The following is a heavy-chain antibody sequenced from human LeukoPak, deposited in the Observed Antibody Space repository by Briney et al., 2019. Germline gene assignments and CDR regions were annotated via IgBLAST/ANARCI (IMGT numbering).Heavy chain of an antibody. V-gene: IGHV4-39*01. CDR2: IYYSGST. Sequence: GSLRLSCAASGFTFSSHEMNWVRQPPGKGLEWIGSIYYSGSTYYNPSLKSRVTISVDTSKNQFSLKLSSVTAADTAVYYCARHESRDAFDIWGQGTMVTVSS. CDR1: GFTFSSHE. J-gene: IGHJ3*02. CDR3: ARHESRDAFDI.